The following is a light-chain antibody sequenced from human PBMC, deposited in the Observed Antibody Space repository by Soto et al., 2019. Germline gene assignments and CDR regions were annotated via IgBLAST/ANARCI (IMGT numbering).Light chain of an antibody. V-gene: IGLV6-57*03. J-gene: IGLJ2*01. Sequence: NCMLTQPHSVSESPGQTVTISCTRSSGSIASNYVQWYQQRPGSAPTTVIYEDNQRPSGVPDRFSGSIDSSSNSASLTISGLKTEDEADYYCQPGVFGGGTKLTVL. CDR3: QPGV. CDR2: EDN. CDR1: SGSIASNY.